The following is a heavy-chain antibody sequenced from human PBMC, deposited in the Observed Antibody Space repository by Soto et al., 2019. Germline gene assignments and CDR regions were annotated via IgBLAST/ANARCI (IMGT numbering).Heavy chain of an antibody. D-gene: IGHD1-1*01. Sequence: GSLRLSCVVSGLTFSDYGFHWVRQAPGKGLDWVAAISYDGSFVYYADSVRGRFTISRDNSRNTLGLQMNTLRHEDTAVYYCAKERGRNRNFAMDVWGQGTSVTVSS. V-gene: IGHV3-30*18. CDR3: AKERGRNRNFAMDV. CDR1: GLTFSDYG. CDR2: ISYDGSFV. J-gene: IGHJ6*02.